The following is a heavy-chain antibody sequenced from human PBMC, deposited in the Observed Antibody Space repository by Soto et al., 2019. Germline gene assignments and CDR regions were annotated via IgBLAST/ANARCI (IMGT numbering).Heavy chain of an antibody. CDR3: ARSPPLRECPGGDCSHFDY. Sequence: QVQLVQSGAGVQKPGASVKVSCEASGYRFTAYYMHWVRQAPGQGLEWMAIINPSSGVANYAQRFQGRFTMTRDTSTSTVYMELSRLRSEDTAVYYCARSPPLRECPGGDCSHFDYWGLGTLVTVS. CDR1: GYRFTAYY. V-gene: IGHV1-46*01. J-gene: IGHJ4*02. D-gene: IGHD2-21*02. CDR2: INPSSGVA.